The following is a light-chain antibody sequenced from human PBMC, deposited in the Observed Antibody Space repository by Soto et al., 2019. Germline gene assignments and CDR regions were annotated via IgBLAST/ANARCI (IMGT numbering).Light chain of an antibody. CDR3: QQYGTSPT. J-gene: IGKJ5*01. CDR1: QSLITRY. Sequence: EIGLTQSPGTLSLFPGERATLSCRASQSLITRYLAWYQQKQGQAPRLLIYGASSRATGIPDRFSGSGSGTDFTLTISRLEPEDFAVYSCQQYGTSPTFGQGTRLEIK. CDR2: GAS. V-gene: IGKV3-20*01.